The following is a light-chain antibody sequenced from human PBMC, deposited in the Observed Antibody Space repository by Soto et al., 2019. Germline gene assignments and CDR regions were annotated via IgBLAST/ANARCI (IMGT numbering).Light chain of an antibody. CDR3: QKYNSALST. CDR1: QDISNY. CDR2: AAS. J-gene: IGKJ5*01. V-gene: IGKV1-27*01. Sequence: DFQMTQSPPSLSAFVGDRVTITCRASQDISNYLAWYQQKPGKVPKLLIYAASTLQSGVSSRFSGSGSGTDFTLTISSLQPEDVATYYCQKYNSALSTFGQGTRLEIK.